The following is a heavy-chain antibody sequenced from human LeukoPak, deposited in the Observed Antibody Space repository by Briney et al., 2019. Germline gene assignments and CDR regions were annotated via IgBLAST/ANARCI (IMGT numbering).Heavy chain of an antibody. CDR1: GYTFTGYY. D-gene: IGHD6-19*01. CDR3: ARGRIAVAGNPDY. Sequence: APVKVSCKASGYTFTGYYMHWVRQAPGQGLEWMGRINPNSGGTSYAQKFQGRVTMTRDTSISTAYMELSRLRSDDTAVYYCARGRIAVAGNPDYWGQGTLVTVSS. CDR2: INPNSGGT. J-gene: IGHJ4*02. V-gene: IGHV1-2*06.